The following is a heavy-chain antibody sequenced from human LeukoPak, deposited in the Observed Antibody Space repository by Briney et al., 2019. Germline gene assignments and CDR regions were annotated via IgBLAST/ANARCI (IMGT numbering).Heavy chain of an antibody. CDR1: GYTFTSYD. CDR3: ARGEAYDFWSGSFFDY. V-gene: IGHV1-8*01. CDR2: MNPNSGNT. Sequence: ASVKVSCKASGYTFTSYDINWVRQATGQGLEWMGWMNPNSGNTGYAQKFQGRVTMTRNTSISTAYMELSSLRSEDTAVYYCARGEAYDFWSGSFFDYWGQGTLVTVSS. J-gene: IGHJ4*02. D-gene: IGHD3-3*01.